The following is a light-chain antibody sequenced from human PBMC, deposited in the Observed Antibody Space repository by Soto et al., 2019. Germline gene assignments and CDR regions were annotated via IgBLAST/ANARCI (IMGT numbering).Light chain of an antibody. J-gene: IGKJ2*01. CDR2: GAS. V-gene: IGKV3-20*01. Sequence: IVLTQSPGTLSLSPGETAILSCRASQSVTSSNLAWYQQRPGQAPRLLIYGASNRATGIAERFSGSGSGADFRLTISRLEPEDFAVYYCQHYGASQYTFGQGTKVDI. CDR3: QHYGASQYT. CDR1: QSVTSSN.